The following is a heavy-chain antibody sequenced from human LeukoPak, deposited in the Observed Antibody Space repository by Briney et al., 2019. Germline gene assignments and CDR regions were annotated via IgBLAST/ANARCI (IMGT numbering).Heavy chain of an antibody. V-gene: IGHV3-7*01. D-gene: IGHD6-13*01. Sequence: GGSLRLSCAASGFTFSSYWMSWVRQAPGKGLEWVANIKQDGSEKYYVDSVKGRFTISRDNAKNSLYLQMNSLRAEDTAVYYCARDFIGIAAAGTSAFDIWGQGTMVTVSS. J-gene: IGHJ3*02. CDR2: IKQDGSEK. CDR3: ARDFIGIAAAGTSAFDI. CDR1: GFTFSSYW.